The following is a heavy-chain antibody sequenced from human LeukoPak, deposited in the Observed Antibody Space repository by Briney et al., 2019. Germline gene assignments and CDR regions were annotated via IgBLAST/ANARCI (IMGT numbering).Heavy chain of an antibody. D-gene: IGHD5-12*01. CDR1: GFTLSSYG. J-gene: IGHJ4*02. V-gene: IGHV3-30*18. Sequence: GGSLRLSCSAAGFTLSSYGMQWGRRAPGEGLGGGAVISYDGSNKYYADAVKGRFTISRDNSKNTLYLQMNSLRAEDTAVYYCAKKEVAYDYWGQGTLVTVSS. CDR3: AKKEVAYDY. CDR2: ISYDGSNK.